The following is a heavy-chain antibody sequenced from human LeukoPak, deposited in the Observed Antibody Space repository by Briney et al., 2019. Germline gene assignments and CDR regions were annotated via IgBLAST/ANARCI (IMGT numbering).Heavy chain of an antibody. V-gene: IGHV4-4*07. CDR2: IYTSGST. D-gene: IGHD1-26*01. CDR1: GYSISSGYY. Sequence: PSETLSLTYTVSGYSISSGYYWSWIRQPAGKGLEWIGRIYTSGSTNYKPSLKSRVTMSVDTSKNQFSLKLSSVTAADTAVYYCARDSGSYSGFDYWGQGTLVTVSS. J-gene: IGHJ4*02. CDR3: ARDSGSYSGFDY.